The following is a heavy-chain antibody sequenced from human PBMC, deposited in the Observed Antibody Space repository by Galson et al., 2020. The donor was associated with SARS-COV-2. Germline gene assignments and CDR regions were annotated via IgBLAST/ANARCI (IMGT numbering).Heavy chain of an antibody. Sequence: GESLKISCAACGFTFSDYYMSWIRQAPGKGLEWVSYISSSSSYTNYADSVKGRFTISRDNAKNSLYLQMNSLRAEDTAVYYCAGGIYYDSSGYSLNYYYYGMDVWGQGTTVTVSS. CDR1: GFTFSDYY. D-gene: IGHD3-22*01. V-gene: IGHV3-11*06. CDR3: AGGIYYDSSGYSLNYYYYGMDV. J-gene: IGHJ6*02. CDR2: ISSSSSYT.